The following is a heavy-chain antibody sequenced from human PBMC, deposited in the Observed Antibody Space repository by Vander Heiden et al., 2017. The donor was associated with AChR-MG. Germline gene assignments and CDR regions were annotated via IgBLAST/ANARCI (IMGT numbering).Heavy chain of an antibody. CDR2: ISSSSSTI. V-gene: IGHV3-48*02. D-gene: IGHD1-26*01. Sequence: EVQLVESGGGLVQPGGSLRLSCAASGFTFSSHSMNWVRQAPGKGLEWVSYISSSSSTIYYADSVKGRFTISRDNAKNSLYLQMNSLRDEDTAVYYCARDRRQYSGSYQLGAFDIWGQGTMVTVSS. CDR1: GFTFSSHS. CDR3: ARDRRQYSGSYQLGAFDI. J-gene: IGHJ3*02.